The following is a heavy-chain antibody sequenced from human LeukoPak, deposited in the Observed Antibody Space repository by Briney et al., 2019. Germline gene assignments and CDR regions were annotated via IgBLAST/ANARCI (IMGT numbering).Heavy chain of an antibody. CDR1: GGSISSYY. CDR3: ASRDSSGYRF. CDR2: IYYSGST. D-gene: IGHD3-22*01. Sequence: SETLSLTCTVSGGSISSYYWSCIRQPPGKGLEWIGYIYYSGSTNYNPSLKSRVTISVDTSKNQFSLKLSSVTAADTAVYYCASRDSSGYRFWGQGTLVTVSS. V-gene: IGHV4-59*01. J-gene: IGHJ4*02.